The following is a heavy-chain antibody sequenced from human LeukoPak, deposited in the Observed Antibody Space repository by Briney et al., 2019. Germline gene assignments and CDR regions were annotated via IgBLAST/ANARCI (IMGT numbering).Heavy chain of an antibody. Sequence: PGGSLRLSCAASGFTFSNHAMHWVRQAPGKGLEWVAITSYDGINKYYADSVKGRFTISRDNSKNTLYLQMNSLRAEATAVYYCARRYCTSTSCLFDYWGQGTLVTVSS. CDR1: GFTFSNHA. CDR3: ARRYCTSTSCLFDY. V-gene: IGHV3-30-3*01. D-gene: IGHD2-2*01. CDR2: TSYDGINK. J-gene: IGHJ4*02.